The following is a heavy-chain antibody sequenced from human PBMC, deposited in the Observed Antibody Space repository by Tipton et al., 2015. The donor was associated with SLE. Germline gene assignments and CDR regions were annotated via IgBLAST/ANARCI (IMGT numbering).Heavy chain of an antibody. J-gene: IGHJ4*02. CDR3: ARRSTSSTFFDY. CDR2: IYTGGNT. V-gene: IGHV4-4*07. D-gene: IGHD6-6*01. Sequence: TLSLTCTVSGGSINTYYWAWVRQPAGKGLEWIGRIYTGGNTKYNPSLESRVSLSVDTSRGQFFLEVRSVTAADTAVYYCARRSTSSTFFDYWGQGTLVTVSS. CDR1: GGSINTYY.